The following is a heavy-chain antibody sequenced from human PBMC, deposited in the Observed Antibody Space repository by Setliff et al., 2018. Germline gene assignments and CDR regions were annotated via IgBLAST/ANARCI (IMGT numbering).Heavy chain of an antibody. Sequence: GGSLRLSCAASGFSFSDYYMMWIRQAPGKGLEWVSYISNDAYTIHYADSMKGRLTISRDNSKSSVFLQMNSLRVEDTAVYYCARVHYDSSGYFGYFDYWGQGTLVTVSS. CDR3: ARVHYDSSGYFGYFDY. V-gene: IGHV3-11*01. J-gene: IGHJ4*02. D-gene: IGHD3-22*01. CDR2: ISNDAYTI. CDR1: GFSFSDYY.